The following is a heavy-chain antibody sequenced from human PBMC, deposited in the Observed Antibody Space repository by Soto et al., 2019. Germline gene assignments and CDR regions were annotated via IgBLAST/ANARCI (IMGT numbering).Heavy chain of an antibody. V-gene: IGHV3-23*01. J-gene: IGHJ4*02. CDR1: GFTVSSNY. D-gene: IGHD2-15*01. CDR3: AKDPGCSGGSCFVDY. Sequence: PGGSLRLSCAASGFTVSSNYMSWVRQAPGKGLEWVSAISGSGGSTNYADSVKGRFTISRDNSKNTLYLQMNSLRAEDTAVYYCAKDPGCSGGSCFVDYWGQGTLVTVSS. CDR2: ISGSGGST.